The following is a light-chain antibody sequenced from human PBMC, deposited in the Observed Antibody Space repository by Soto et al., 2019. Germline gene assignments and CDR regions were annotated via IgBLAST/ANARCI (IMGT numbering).Light chain of an antibody. Sequence: DIQMTQSPSTLSASVGGRVTITCRASQRIVTWLAWYQQKPGKAPKLLIYKASTLQSGVPARFSGSGSGTEFTLTIRSLQPDDSATYFCQQYNTSPMTVGQGKRLEIK. J-gene: IGKJ5*01. CDR1: QRIVTW. CDR3: QQYNTSPMT. CDR2: KAS. V-gene: IGKV1-5*03.